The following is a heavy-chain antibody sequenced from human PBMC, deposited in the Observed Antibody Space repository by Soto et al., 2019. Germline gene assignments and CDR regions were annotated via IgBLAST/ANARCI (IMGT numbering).Heavy chain of an antibody. CDR2: IYSGGST. CDR1: GFTVSSNY. J-gene: IGHJ4*02. CDR3: HGGGLDWLVSKTCDY. V-gene: IGHV3-53*04. D-gene: IGHD3-3*01. Sequence: EVQLVESGGGLVQPGGSLRLSCAASGFTVSSNYMSWVRQAPGKGLEWVSVIYSGGSTYYADSVKGRFTISRHNSKNTLYLQMNSQRAEDTAVYYCHGGGLDWLVSKTCDYWGQGTLVVVSS.